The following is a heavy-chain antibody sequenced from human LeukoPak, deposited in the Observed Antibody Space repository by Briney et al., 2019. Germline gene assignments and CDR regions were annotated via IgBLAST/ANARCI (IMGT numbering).Heavy chain of an antibody. CDR1: GGSISSTSCY. CDR2: IYYSGST. CDR3: ARRFTNVDTANGFDY. D-gene: IGHD5-18*01. V-gene: IGHV4-39*07. J-gene: IGHJ4*02. Sequence: SETLSLTCSVSGGSISSTSCYWGWIGQPPGKGLEWIGGIYYSGSTYYNPSLKSRVTISVDTSKNQFSLKLSSVTAADTAVYYCARRFTNVDTANGFDYWGLGTLVTVSS.